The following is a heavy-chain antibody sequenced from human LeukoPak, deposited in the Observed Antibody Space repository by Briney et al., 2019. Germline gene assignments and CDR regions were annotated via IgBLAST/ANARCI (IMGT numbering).Heavy chain of an antibody. D-gene: IGHD5-24*01. CDR3: ARASDPWLQLT. CDR2: INQDASRI. J-gene: IGHJ5*02. V-gene: IGHV3-7*05. CDR1: GFTFSNCW. Sequence: GGSLRLSCSASGFTFSNCWMTWVRQAPGKGLEWVANINQDASRIYYVDSVKGRFTISRDNAKNSLYLQMNSLRAEDTAVYYCARASDPWLQLTWGQGTLVTVSS.